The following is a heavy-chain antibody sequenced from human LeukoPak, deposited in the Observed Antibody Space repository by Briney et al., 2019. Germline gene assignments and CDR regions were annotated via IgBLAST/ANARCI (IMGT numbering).Heavy chain of an antibody. CDR2: IWYDGSNK. CDR3: ARVDCSSTSCETSYYYYYGMDV. V-gene: IGHV3-33*01. CDR1: GFTFSSYG. Sequence: GRSLRLSCAASGFTFSSYGMHWVRQAPGKGLEWVAVIWYDGSNKYYADSVKGRFTISRDNSKSTLYLQMNSLRAEDTAVYYCARVDCSSTSCETSYYYYYGMDVWGQGTTVTVSS. J-gene: IGHJ6*02. D-gene: IGHD2-2*01.